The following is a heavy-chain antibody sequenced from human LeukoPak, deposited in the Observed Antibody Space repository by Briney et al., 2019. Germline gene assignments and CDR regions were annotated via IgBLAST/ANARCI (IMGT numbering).Heavy chain of an antibody. D-gene: IGHD1-20*01. CDR3: ARHSNWNAGVDYFDP. CDR1: GGSISSSSYY. V-gene: IGHV4-39*01. Sequence: SETLSLTCTVSGGSISSSSYYWGWIRQPPGKGLEWIGSIYYSRSTYYNPSLKSRVTISVDTSKNQFSLKLNSVTAADTAVYYCARHSNWNAGVDYFDPWGQGTLVTVSS. CDR2: IYYSRST. J-gene: IGHJ5*02.